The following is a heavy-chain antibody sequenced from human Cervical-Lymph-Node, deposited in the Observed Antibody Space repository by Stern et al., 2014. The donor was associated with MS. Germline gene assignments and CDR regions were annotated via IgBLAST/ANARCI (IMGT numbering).Heavy chain of an antibody. CDR1: GYSFTSHW. J-gene: IGHJ4*02. D-gene: IGHD6-19*01. CDR2: IYPGDSDA. Sequence: QLLQSGAEVKKPGESLTISCQGSGYSFTSHWIGWVRPMPGKGLEWTGVIYPGDSDARYSPSFQGQVTISADKSISTAYLQWSSLKASDTAMYYCATSSSGWYSSFDFWGQGTLVAVSS. CDR3: ATSSSGWYSSFDF. V-gene: IGHV5-51*01.